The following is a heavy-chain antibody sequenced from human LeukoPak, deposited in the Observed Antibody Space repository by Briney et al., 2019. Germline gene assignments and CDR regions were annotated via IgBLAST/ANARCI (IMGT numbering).Heavy chain of an antibody. V-gene: IGHV4-4*07. CDR2: IYSRGST. D-gene: IGHD3-3*01. CDR1: GGSISSYY. Sequence: PSETLSLTCTVSGGSISSYYWSWIRQPAGKGLEWIGRIYSRGSTNYNPSLKSRVTMSVDTSKNQFSLKLSSVTAADTAVYYCTRDDFGIKTDWEDYYYMDVWGKGTTVTVSS. CDR3: TRDDFGIKTDWEDYYYMDV. J-gene: IGHJ6*03.